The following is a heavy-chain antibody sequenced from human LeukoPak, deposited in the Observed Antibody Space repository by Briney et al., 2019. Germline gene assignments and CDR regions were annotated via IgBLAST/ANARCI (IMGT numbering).Heavy chain of an antibody. J-gene: IGHJ4*02. V-gene: IGHV3-23*01. CDR1: GFTFSNYA. CDR2: ISGSGGGT. D-gene: IGHD6-13*01. Sequence: PGGSLRLSCAASGFTFSNYAMGWVRQAPGKGLEWVSLISGSGGGTYFADSVKGRFTISRDNSKNTLYLRMDGLRAEDTAIYYCAPDLRGSAWSLDDWGQGTLVTVSS. CDR3: APDLRGSAWSLDD.